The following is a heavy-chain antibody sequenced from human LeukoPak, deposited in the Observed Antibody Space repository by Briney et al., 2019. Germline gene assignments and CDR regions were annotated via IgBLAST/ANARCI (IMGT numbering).Heavy chain of an antibody. CDR2: ISGSGGDT. J-gene: IGHJ4*02. V-gene: IGHV3-23*01. D-gene: IGHD3-3*01. CDR1: GFTFSSND. CDR3: AKGSTHHDVWSGYYMDY. Sequence: GGSLRLSSAASGFTFSSNDMSWVRQAPGKGLEWDSDISGSGGDTYADSVKGRFTISRDNSKNTLYLQMNSLTAEDTAVYYCAKGSTHHDVWSGYYMDYWGQGTLVTVSS.